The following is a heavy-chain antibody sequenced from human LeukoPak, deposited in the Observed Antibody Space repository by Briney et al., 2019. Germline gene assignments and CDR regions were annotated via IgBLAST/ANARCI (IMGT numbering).Heavy chain of an antibody. Sequence: GGSLRLSCAASGFTFSSYAMSWVRQAPGKGLEWVSTIRISGDSTYYADSVKGRFTISRDNSKNTLYLQMNSLRAEDTAVYYCANGDVYSGSSQTYDYWGQGTLVTVSS. CDR3: ANGDVYSGSSQTYDY. D-gene: IGHD1-26*01. J-gene: IGHJ4*02. CDR2: IRISGDST. CDR1: GFTFSSYA. V-gene: IGHV3-23*01.